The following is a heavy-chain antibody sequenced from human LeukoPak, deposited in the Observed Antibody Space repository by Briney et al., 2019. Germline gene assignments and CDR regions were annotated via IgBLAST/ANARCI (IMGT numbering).Heavy chain of an antibody. CDR2: INPNSGGT. CDR3: ARGPYDFWSGYYIFDY. D-gene: IGHD3-3*01. Sequence: ASVKVSCKAFGYTFTGYYMHWVRQAPGQGLEWMGWINPNSGGTNYAQKFQGRVTMTRDTSISTAYMELSRLRSDDTAVYYCARGPYDFWSGYYIFDYWGQGTLVTVSS. CDR1: GYTFTGYY. V-gene: IGHV1-2*02. J-gene: IGHJ4*02.